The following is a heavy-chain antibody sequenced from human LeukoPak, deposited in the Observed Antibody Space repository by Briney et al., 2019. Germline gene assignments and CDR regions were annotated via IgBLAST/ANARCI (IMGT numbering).Heavy chain of an antibody. V-gene: IGHV3-23*01. CDR3: AKDFTAMVIYGMDV. CDR2: ISGSGGST. CDR1: GFTFSSYA. D-gene: IGHD5-18*01. J-gene: IGHJ6*02. Sequence: GGSLRLSCAASGFTFSSYAMNWVRQAPGKGLEWVSGISGSGGSTYYADSVKGRFTISRDNSKNTLYLQVNSLRAEDTAVYYCAKDFTAMVIYGMDVWGQGTTVTVSS.